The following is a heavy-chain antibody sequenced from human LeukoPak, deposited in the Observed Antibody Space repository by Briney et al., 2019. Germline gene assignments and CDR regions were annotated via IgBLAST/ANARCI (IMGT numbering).Heavy chain of an antibody. CDR3: ASDRGSGWFDY. V-gene: IGHV4-4*07. CDR2: IQTSGNT. D-gene: IGHD6-19*01. Sequence: SETLALTCTVSGGSIRNYYWNWIRQPAGKGLEWVGRIQTSGNTNYSPSLKSRITISVDRSKNQVSLKLSSVTAADTAVYYCASDRGSGWFDYWGQGTLVTVSS. J-gene: IGHJ4*02. CDR1: GGSIRNYY.